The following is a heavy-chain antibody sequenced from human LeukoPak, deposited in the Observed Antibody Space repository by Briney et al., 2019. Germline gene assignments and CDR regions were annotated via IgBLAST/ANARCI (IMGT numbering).Heavy chain of an antibody. CDR1: GYSFTSYW. CDR2: IYPGDSDT. J-gene: IGHJ6*02. D-gene: IGHD6-13*01. CDR3: ARLSSSWRYYYGMDV. V-gene: IGHV5-51*01. Sequence: HGESLKISCKGSGYSFTSYWIGWVRQMPGIGLEWMGIIYPGDSDTRYSLSFQGQVTISADKSISTAYLQWSSLKASDTAMYYCARLSSSWRYYYGMDVWGQGTTVTVSS.